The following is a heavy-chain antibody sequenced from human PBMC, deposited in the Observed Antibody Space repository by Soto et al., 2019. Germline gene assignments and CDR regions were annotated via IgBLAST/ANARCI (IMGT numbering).Heavy chain of an antibody. CDR3: ARATGADKEDY. V-gene: IGHV3-7*04. D-gene: IGHD3-10*01. CDR1: GFIFSHYW. Sequence: EVQLVESGGGLVQPGGSLRLSCAASGFIFSHYWMSWVRQAPGKGLEWVANIKEDGSERYYVDSVKGRFTISRDNAKNSLYLQMNSLRAEDTAVCYCARATGADKEDYWGQGTLVTVSS. J-gene: IGHJ4*02. CDR2: IKEDGSER.